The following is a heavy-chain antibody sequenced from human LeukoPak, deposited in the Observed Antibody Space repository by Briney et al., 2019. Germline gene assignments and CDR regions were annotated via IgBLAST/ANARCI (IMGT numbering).Heavy chain of an antibody. Sequence: VASVKVSCKASGYTFTSYGISWVRQAPGQGLEWMGWISAYNGNTNYAQKLQGRVTMTTDTSTSTAYMELRSLRSDDTAVYYCARAPEYYYDSSGYLKPEKFGYWGQGTLVTVSS. J-gene: IGHJ4*02. CDR3: ARAPEYYYDSSGYLKPEKFGY. V-gene: IGHV1-18*01. CDR1: GYTFTSYG. D-gene: IGHD3-22*01. CDR2: ISAYNGNT.